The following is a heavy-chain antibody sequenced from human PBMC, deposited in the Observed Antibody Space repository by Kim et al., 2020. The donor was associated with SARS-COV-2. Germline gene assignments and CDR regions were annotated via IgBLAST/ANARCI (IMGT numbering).Heavy chain of an antibody. D-gene: IGHD1-1*01. J-gene: IGHJ6*02. CDR3: AKGELERFSYYYRTMDV. Sequence: GGSLRLSCAASVFPVSGFAVSWVRQAPGKGLEWVSLIRSSGARTSYADSVKGRFTVSRDDSKNTVYLHMNSLRVEDTAVYYCAKGELERFSYYYRTMDVWGQGTTVIVSS. CDR1: VFPVSGFA. CDR2: IRSSGART. V-gene: IGHV3-23*01.